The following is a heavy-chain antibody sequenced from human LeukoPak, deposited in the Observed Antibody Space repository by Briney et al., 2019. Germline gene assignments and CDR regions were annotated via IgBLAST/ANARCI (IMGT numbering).Heavy chain of an antibody. V-gene: IGHV1-8*01. Sequence: ASVQVSCQASGYTFTRYDINWVRQPTGRGLEWMGWMNPNSGNTGYAQKFQGRVTMISNTSISTAYMELGSLRSQDTAVYYCARRAAAAVDWGQGTLVTVSS. CDR1: GYTFTRYD. D-gene: IGHD6-13*01. CDR2: MNPNSGNT. J-gene: IGHJ4*02. CDR3: ARRAAAAVD.